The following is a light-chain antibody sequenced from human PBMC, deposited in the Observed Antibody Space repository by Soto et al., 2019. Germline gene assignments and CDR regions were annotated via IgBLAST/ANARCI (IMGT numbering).Light chain of an antibody. CDR1: SSNIGAGYD. Sequence: QSALTQPPSGSGAPGQRVTISCTGSSSNIGAGYDVHWYQQLPGTAPKLLIYGNSNRPSGVPDRFSASKSGTSASLAITGLQAEDEADYYCQSYDSSLSGYVFGTGTKLTVL. CDR3: QSYDSSLSGYV. CDR2: GNS. J-gene: IGLJ1*01. V-gene: IGLV1-40*01.